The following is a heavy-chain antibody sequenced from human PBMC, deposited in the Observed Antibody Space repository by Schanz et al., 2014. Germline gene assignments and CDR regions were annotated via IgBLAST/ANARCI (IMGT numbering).Heavy chain of an antibody. CDR3: AREQIMAAAGLVDY. V-gene: IGHV3-11*01. J-gene: IGHJ4*01. CDR1: GFTFSTYA. D-gene: IGHD6-13*01. Sequence: QVQLLQFGGGVVQPGRSLRLSCAASGFTFSTYAMSWVRQAPGKGLEWVSYICSSGNTIYYADSVKGRFTISRDNAKNSLYLQMNSLRAEDTAVYYCAREQIMAAAGLVDYWGHGTLVTVSS. CDR2: ICSSGNTI.